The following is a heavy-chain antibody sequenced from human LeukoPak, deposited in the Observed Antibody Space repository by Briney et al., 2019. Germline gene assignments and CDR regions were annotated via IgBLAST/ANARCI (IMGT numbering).Heavy chain of an antibody. Sequence: ASVKVSCKASGYTFTSYAMHWVRQAPGQRLEWMGWINAGNGNTKYSQKFQGRVTITRDTSASTAYMELSSLRPEDTAVYYCARGPRSDFWAGYYENWFDPWGQGTLVTVSS. D-gene: IGHD3/OR15-3a*01. CDR3: ARGPRSDFWAGYYENWFDP. CDR2: INAGNGNT. J-gene: IGHJ5*02. V-gene: IGHV1-3*01. CDR1: GYTFTSYA.